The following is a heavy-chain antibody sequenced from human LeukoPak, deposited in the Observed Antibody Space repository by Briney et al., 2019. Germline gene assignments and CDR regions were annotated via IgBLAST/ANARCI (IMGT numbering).Heavy chain of an antibody. J-gene: IGHJ4*02. CDR2: IYYSGST. D-gene: IGHD4-17*01. V-gene: IGHV4-59*01. CDR1: GGSISSYY. Sequence: NSSETLSLTCTVSGGSISSYYWSWIRQPPGKGLEWIGYIYYSGSTNYNPSLKSRVTISVDTSKNQFSLKLSSVTAADTAVYYCAREGDYGDYFDYWGQGTLVTVSS. CDR3: AREGDYGDYFDY.